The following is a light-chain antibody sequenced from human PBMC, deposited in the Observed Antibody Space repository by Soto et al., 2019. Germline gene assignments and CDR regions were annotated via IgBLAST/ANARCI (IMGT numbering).Light chain of an antibody. CDR3: SSYAASNTVV. V-gene: IGLV2-8*01. Sequence: QSALTQPASASGSPGQSITISCTGTSSDVGAYNYVSWYQQHPGKAPKLIIYDVSKRPSGVSDRFSGSKSGNTASLTVSGLQAEDEADYYCSSYAASNTVVFGGGTKLTVL. CDR1: SSDVGAYNY. J-gene: IGLJ2*01. CDR2: DVS.